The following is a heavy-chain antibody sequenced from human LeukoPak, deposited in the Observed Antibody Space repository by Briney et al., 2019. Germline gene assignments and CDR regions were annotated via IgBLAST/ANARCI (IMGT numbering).Heavy chain of an antibody. D-gene: IGHD2-15*01. CDR2: ISYDGSNK. CDR3: AKETEYCSGGSCSYYFDY. V-gene: IGHV3-30*18. Sequence: GGSLRLSCAASGFTFSSYGMHWVRQAPGKGLEWVAVISYDGSNKYYADSVKGRFTISRDNSKNTLYLQMNSLRAEDTAVYYCAKETEYCSGGSCSYYFDYWGQGTLVTVSS. J-gene: IGHJ4*02. CDR1: GFTFSSYG.